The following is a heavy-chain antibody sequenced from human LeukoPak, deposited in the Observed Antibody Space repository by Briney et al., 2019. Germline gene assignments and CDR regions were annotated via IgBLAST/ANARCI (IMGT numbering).Heavy chain of an antibody. Sequence: PGGSLRLSCAASGFTFSSYCMNWVRQAPGKGLEWVSSISDSSAYIYYADSVKGRFTISRDNAKNSLYLQMNSLRDEDTAIYYCARGARYNWNDDDLWFWGQGTLVTVSS. J-gene: IGHJ4*02. D-gene: IGHD1-1*01. V-gene: IGHV3-21*01. CDR2: ISDSSAYI. CDR3: ARGARYNWNDDDLWF. CDR1: GFTFSSYC.